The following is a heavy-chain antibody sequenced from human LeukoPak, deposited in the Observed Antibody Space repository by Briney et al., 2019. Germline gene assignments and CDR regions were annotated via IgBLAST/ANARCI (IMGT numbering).Heavy chain of an antibody. D-gene: IGHD5-18*01. CDR1: GFAVSSNY. CDR3: ARVDTEEVGYYYGMDV. V-gene: IGHV3-53*01. CDR2: IYSGGST. Sequence: GGSLRLSCAASGFAVSSNYMSWVRQAPGKGLEWVSVIYSGGSTYYADSVKGRFTISRDNSKNTLYLQMNSLRAEDTAVYYCARVDTEEVGYYYGMDVWGQGTTVTVSS. J-gene: IGHJ6*02.